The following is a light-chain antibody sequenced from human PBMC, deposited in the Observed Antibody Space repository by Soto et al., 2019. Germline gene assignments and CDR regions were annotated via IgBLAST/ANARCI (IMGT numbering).Light chain of an antibody. CDR1: GNDVGAYNY. CDR3: CSYAGCYTYL. Sequence: QSALTQPRSVSGSPGQSVTISCTGTGNDVGAYNYVSWYQQHPGRPPKLLIYGVVRWPSGVPDRFSGSKSGNTASLTISGLHAEDEADYFCCSYAGCYTYLFGTGTKVTVL. J-gene: IGLJ1*01. V-gene: IGLV2-11*01. CDR2: GVV.